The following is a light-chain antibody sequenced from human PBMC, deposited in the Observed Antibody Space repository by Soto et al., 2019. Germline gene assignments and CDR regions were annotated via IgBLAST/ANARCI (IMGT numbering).Light chain of an antibody. CDR2: RNN. V-gene: IGLV1-47*01. Sequence: QSVLTQPPSASATPGQRVTISCSGSGSNIGSTYVDWYQQLPGAAPKLLIYRNNQRPSGVPDRFSGSKSGTSASLAISGLRSEDEADYHCASWDDSLNHWVFGGGTKLTAL. J-gene: IGLJ3*02. CDR3: ASWDDSLNHWV. CDR1: GSNIGSTY.